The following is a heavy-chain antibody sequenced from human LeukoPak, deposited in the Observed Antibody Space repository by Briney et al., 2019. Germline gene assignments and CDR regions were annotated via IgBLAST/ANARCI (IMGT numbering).Heavy chain of an antibody. CDR2: IYYSGST. D-gene: IGHD1-26*01. V-gene: IGHV4-59*01. Sequence: SETLSLTCTVSGGSISSYYWSWIRQPPGKGLEWIGYIYYSGSTNYNPSLKSRVTISIDTSKNQFSLKLSSVTAADTAVYYCARDLPVRYSGSYFDYWGQGTLVTVSS. CDR1: GGSISSYY. CDR3: ARDLPVRYSGSYFDY. J-gene: IGHJ4*02.